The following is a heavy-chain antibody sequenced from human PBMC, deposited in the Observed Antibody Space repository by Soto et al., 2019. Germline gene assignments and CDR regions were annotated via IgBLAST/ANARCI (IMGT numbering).Heavy chain of an antibody. V-gene: IGHV1-18*01. J-gene: IGHJ4*02. CDR2: ISPYYGNV. CDR1: GYTFTTFG. Sequence: QVQLVQSGAEVKRPGASVKVSSKTTGYTFTTFGITWVRQAPGQGLEWMGWISPYYGNVNYAQKFQGRVTMTTDTSTSTVYMELRSLRSDDTAVYYCARGGGSYFQFDYWGQGALVTVSS. CDR3: ARGGGSYFQFDY. D-gene: IGHD1-26*01.